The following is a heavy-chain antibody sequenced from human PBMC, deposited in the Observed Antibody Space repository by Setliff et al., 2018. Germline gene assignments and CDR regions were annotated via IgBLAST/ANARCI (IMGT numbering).Heavy chain of an antibody. V-gene: IGHV4-61*02. CDR1: GGSISSGDYY. Sequence: PSETLSLTCTVSGGSISSGDYYWTWIRQPAGKGLEWIGRIYISGSANYNPSLKSRVTMSVDTSKNQVSLKLNSVTATDTAVYYCARDLGHGGDSDYWGQGILVTVSS. D-gene: IGHD2-21*02. J-gene: IGHJ4*02. CDR2: IYISGSA. CDR3: ARDLGHGGDSDY.